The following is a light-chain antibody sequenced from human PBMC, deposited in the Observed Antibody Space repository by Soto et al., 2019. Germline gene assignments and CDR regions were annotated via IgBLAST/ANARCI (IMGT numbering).Light chain of an antibody. Sequence: DSQMTQYPSTLSASVGDRVTITCRASQSISSWLAWYQQKPGKAPKLPISKASTLQSGVPPRFSGSGSGTEFTLTISSLQPDDFATYYCQQYESYPMTFGGGTKVDIK. CDR3: QQYESYPMT. J-gene: IGKJ4*01. CDR2: KAS. V-gene: IGKV1-5*03. CDR1: QSISSW.